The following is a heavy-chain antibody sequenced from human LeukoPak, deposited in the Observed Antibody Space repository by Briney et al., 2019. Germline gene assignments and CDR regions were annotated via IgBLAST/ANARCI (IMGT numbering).Heavy chain of an antibody. V-gene: IGHV3-21*01. Sequence: PGGSLRLSCAASGFTFSSYSMNWVRQAPGKGLEWVSSISSSSSYIYYADSVKGRFTISRDNAKNSLYLQMNSLRAEDTAVYYCARAHYYGSGSYYPPNDYWGQGTLVTVSS. D-gene: IGHD3-10*01. CDR3: ARAHYYGSGSYYPPNDY. CDR1: GFTFSSYS. J-gene: IGHJ4*02. CDR2: ISSSSSYI.